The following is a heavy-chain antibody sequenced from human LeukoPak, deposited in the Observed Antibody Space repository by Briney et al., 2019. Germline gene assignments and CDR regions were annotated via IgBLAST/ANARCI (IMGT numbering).Heavy chain of an antibody. V-gene: IGHV4-34*01. CDR2: INHSGST. CDR3: AGRASAGVTMVRGVISY. J-gene: IGHJ4*02. D-gene: IGHD3-10*01. CDR1: GGSFSGYY. Sequence: SETLSLTCAVYGGSFSGYYWTWIRQPPGKGLEWIGEINHSGSTNYNPSLKSRVTISVDTSKNQFSLKLSSVTAADTAVYYCAGRASAGVTMVRGVISYWGQGTLVTVSS.